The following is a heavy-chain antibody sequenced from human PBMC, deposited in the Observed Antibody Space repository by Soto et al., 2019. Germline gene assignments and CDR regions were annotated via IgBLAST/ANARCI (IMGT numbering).Heavy chain of an antibody. CDR2: INHSGST. D-gene: IGHD1-20*01. CDR3: ARGISNWNFYYYGMYV. V-gene: IGHV4-34*01. CDR1: GGSFSGYY. J-gene: IGHJ6*02. Sequence: QVQLQQWGAGLLKPSETLSLTCAVYGGSFSGYYWSWIRQPPGKGLEWIGEINHSGSTNYNPSLKIRVTISVDTSKNQLSLKLSSVTAADTAVYYCARGISNWNFYYYGMYVWGQGTTVTVSS.